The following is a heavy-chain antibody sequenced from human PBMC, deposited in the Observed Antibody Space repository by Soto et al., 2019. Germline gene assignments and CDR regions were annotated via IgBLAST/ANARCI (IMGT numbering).Heavy chain of an antibody. CDR3: AKSAWTNWYFDF. J-gene: IGHJ2*01. CDR1: GGSISSSSAY. V-gene: IGHV4-39*02. D-gene: IGHD4-17*01. CDR2: IYYSGST. Sequence: SETLSLTCTVSGGSISSSSAYWGWIRQPPGKGLEWIGSIYYSGSTYYNPSLQSRVTISVDTSKNHFSLKLTSVTAADTAVYYCAKSAWTNWYFDFWGRGTLVTVSS.